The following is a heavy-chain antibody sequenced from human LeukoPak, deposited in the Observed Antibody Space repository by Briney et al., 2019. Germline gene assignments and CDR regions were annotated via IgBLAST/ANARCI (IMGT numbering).Heavy chain of an antibody. Sequence: GGPLRLSCAASGFTFSSYWMHWVRQAPGKGLVWVSLINSDGSSTTYADSVKGRFTISRDNAKNTFYLQMNSLRAEDTAVYYCVRTLHNWLDPWGQGTLVTVSS. CDR1: GFTFSSYW. CDR3: VRTLHNWLDP. J-gene: IGHJ5*02. D-gene: IGHD3-16*01. V-gene: IGHV3-74*01. CDR2: INSDGSST.